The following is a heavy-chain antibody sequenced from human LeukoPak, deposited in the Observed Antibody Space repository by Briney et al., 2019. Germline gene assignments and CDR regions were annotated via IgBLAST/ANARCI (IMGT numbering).Heavy chain of an antibody. D-gene: IGHD5-18*01. Sequence: ASVKVSCKASGYTFTGYYMHWVRQAPGQGLEWMGWINPNSGGTNYAQKFQGRVTMTRDTSISTAYMELSRLRSDDTAVYYCARDDVDTAMDFDYWGQGTLVTVSS. V-gene: IGHV1-2*02. CDR2: INPNSGGT. CDR3: ARDDVDTAMDFDY. J-gene: IGHJ4*02. CDR1: GYTFTGYY.